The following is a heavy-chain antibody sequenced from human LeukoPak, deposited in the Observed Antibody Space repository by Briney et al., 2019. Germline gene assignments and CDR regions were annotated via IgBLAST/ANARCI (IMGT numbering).Heavy chain of an antibody. D-gene: IGHD3-22*01. V-gene: IGHV3-9*01. CDR3: AKDLYDSSGYYPFDY. Sequence: GGSLRLSCAASGFTFYDYAMHWVRHAPGKGLEWVSGISWNSGSIGYADSVKGRFTISRDNAKNSLYLQMNSLRAEDTALYYCAKDLYDSSGYYPFDYWGQGTLVTVSS. J-gene: IGHJ4*02. CDR2: ISWNSGSI. CDR1: GFTFYDYA.